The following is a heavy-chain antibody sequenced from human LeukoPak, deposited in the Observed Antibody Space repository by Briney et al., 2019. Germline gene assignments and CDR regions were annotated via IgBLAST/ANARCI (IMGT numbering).Heavy chain of an antibody. J-gene: IGHJ4*02. V-gene: IGHV4-59*08. Sequence: SETLSLTCTVSGGSISSYYWSWIRQPPGKGLEWIGYIYYSGSTNYNPSLKSRVTISVDTSKNQFSLKLSSVTAADTAVYYCARLSLVYSSGLDYWGQGTLVTVSS. CDR1: GGSISSYY. CDR2: IYYSGST. D-gene: IGHD6-19*01. CDR3: ARLSLVYSSGLDY.